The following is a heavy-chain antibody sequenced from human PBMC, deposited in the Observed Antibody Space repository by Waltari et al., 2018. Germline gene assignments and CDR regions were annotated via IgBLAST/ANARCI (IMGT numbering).Heavy chain of an antibody. Sequence: QVQLVQSGAEVKKPGSSVKVSCKASGGTFSSYAISWVRQAPGQGLEWMGGIIPLFGTANYAQKFQGRVTITADESTSTAYMELGSLGSEDTAVYYCARPNSSGWNYYYYGMDVWGQGTTVTVSS. V-gene: IGHV1-69*13. CDR3: ARPNSSGWNYYYYGMDV. J-gene: IGHJ6*02. CDR1: GGTFSSYA. CDR2: IIPLFGTA. D-gene: IGHD6-19*01.